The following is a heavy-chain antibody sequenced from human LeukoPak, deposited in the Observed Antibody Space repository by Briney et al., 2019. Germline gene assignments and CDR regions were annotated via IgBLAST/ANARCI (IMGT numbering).Heavy chain of an antibody. D-gene: IGHD3-22*01. CDR3: ARVPEGGWMVIFDY. Sequence: TQSLPRAVSGRSFSRGGYLCTWIPQPPGKGLEWYMFIYHSGRINYHPSLKIQVPISVDTSKNQISLKLNSVTAADTAVYYCARVPEGGWMVIFDYWGQGTLVTVSS. CDR2: IYHSGRI. J-gene: IGHJ4*02. V-gene: IGHV4-30-2*01. CDR1: GRSFSRGGYL.